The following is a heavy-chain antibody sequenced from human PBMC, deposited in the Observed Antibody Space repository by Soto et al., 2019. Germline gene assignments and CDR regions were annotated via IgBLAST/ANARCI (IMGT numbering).Heavy chain of an antibody. D-gene: IGHD4-17*01. CDR2: ISGSGGST. CDR1: GFTFSSXA. CDR3: ATMGGDDYGDQINDAFDI. Sequence: VQLLESGGGLVQPGGSLRLSCAASGFTFSSXAMSWVRQAPGKGLEWVSAISGSGGSTYYADSVKGRFTISRDNSKNTLYLQMNSLRAEDTAVYYCATMGGDDYGDQINDAFDIWGQGTMVTVSS. V-gene: IGHV3-23*01. J-gene: IGHJ3*02.